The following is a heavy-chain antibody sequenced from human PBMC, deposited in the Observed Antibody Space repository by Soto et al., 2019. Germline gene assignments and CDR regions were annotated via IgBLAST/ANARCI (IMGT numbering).Heavy chain of an antibody. V-gene: IGHV4-31*03. J-gene: IGHJ6*04. CDR1: GGSIRSGGYY. D-gene: IGHD3-10*01. CDR2: IYYSGST. CDR3: ARDSYGSGRDV. Sequence: SETLSLTCTVSGGSIRSGGYYWSWIRQHPGKGLEWIGYIYYSGSTYYNPSLKSRVTISVDTSKNQFSLKLSSVTAADTAVYYCARDSYGSGRDVWGKGTTVTVSS.